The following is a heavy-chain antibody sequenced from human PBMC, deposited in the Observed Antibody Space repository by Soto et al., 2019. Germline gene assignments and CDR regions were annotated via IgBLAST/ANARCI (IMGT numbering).Heavy chain of an antibody. V-gene: IGHV4-31*03. Sequence: PSETLSLTCTVSGGSISSGGYYWSWIRQHPGKGLEWIGYIYYSGSTYYNPSLKSRVTISVDTSKNQFSLKLSSVTAADTAVYYCARDYVCSGASCLTTWGQGTLVTVSS. CDR3: ARDYVCSGASCLTT. J-gene: IGHJ4*02. CDR1: GGSISSGGYY. CDR2: IYYSGST. D-gene: IGHD2-15*01.